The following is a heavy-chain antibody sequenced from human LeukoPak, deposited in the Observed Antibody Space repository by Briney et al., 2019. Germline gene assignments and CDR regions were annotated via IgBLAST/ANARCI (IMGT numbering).Heavy chain of an antibody. CDR2: ISGGATST. V-gene: IGHV3-23*01. CDR1: GFTFSSYA. D-gene: IGHD3-10*01. J-gene: IGHJ4*02. CDR3: ASSFGGTLKY. Sequence: GGSLRLSCAASGFTFSSYAMGWVRQAPGRGLEWVSAISGGATSTYYADSVKGRFTISRDNAKNSLYLQMNSLRAEDTAVYYCASSFGGTLKYWGQGTLVTVSS.